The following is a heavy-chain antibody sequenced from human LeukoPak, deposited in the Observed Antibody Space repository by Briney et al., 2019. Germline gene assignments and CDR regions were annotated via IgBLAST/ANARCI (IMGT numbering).Heavy chain of an antibody. V-gene: IGHV3-30*18. D-gene: IGHD3-10*01. J-gene: IGHJ4*02. CDR2: ISYDGSNK. Sequence: GGSLRLSCAASGFTVSSNYMSWVRQAPGKGLEWVAVISYDGSNKYYADSVKGRFTIPRDNSKNTLYLQMNSLRAEDTAVYYCAKDPGTVWFGELLYLDYWGQGTLVTVSS. CDR1: GFTVSSNY. CDR3: AKDPGTVWFGELLYLDY.